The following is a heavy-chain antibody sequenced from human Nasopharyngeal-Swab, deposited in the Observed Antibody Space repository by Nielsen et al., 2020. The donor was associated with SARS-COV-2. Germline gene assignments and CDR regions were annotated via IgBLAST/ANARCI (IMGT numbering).Heavy chain of an antibody. V-gene: IGHV4-59*01. Sequence: SETPSLTCTVSGGSISSYYWSWIRQPPGKGLEWIGYIYYSGSTNYNPSLKSRVTISVDTSKNQFSLKLSSVTAADTAVYYCARWRNRRGYSYALGSYYGMDVWGQGTTVTVSS. J-gene: IGHJ6*02. CDR2: IYYSGST. D-gene: IGHD5-18*01. CDR3: ARWRNRRGYSYALGSYYGMDV. CDR1: GGSISSYY.